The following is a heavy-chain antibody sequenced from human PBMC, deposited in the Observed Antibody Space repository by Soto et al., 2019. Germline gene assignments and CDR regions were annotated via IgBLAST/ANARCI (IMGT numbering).Heavy chain of an antibody. Sequence: GGSLRLSCAASGFTFSSYWMSWVRQAPGKGLEWVANIKQDGSEMHYVDSVKGRFTISRDNAKNSLYLQMDSLRAGDTAVYYCARGLNYGDYGRGYYFDYWGQGTLVTVSS. CDR2: IKQDGSEM. CDR3: ARGLNYGDYGRGYYFDY. J-gene: IGHJ4*02. D-gene: IGHD4-17*01. CDR1: GFTFSSYW. V-gene: IGHV3-7*03.